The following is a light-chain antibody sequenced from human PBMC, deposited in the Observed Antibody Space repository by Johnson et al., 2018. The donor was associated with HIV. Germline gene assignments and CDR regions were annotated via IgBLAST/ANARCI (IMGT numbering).Light chain of an antibody. CDR1: SSDMGNYA. V-gene: IGLV1-51*01. Sequence: QSVLTQPPSVSAAPGQKVTISCSGSSSDMGNYAVSWYQQLPGTAPKLLIYDNNKRPSGIPDRFSASKSGTSATLGITGLQTGDAADYYCGTWDSSLSAYVFGTGTKVTVL. J-gene: IGLJ1*01. CDR2: DNN. CDR3: GTWDSSLSAYV.